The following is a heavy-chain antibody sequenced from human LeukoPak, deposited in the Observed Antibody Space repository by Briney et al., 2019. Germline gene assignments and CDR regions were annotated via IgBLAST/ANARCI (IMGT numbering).Heavy chain of an antibody. CDR2: IDPSGTAL. CDR3: ARAAYNWN. CDR1: GFTLRDYV. D-gene: IGHD1-20*01. Sequence: GGSLRLSCAASGFTLRDYVMSWVRQAPGKGLEWVSYIDPSGTALFYADSVKGRFTISRDNGKNSLYLQLRSLRADDTAVYYCARAAYNWNWGQGTLVTVSS. V-gene: IGHV3-11*01. J-gene: IGHJ4*02.